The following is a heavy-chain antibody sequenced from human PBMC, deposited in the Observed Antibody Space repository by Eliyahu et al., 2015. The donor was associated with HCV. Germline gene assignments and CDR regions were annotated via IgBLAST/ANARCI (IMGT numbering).Heavy chain of an antibody. CDR2: INHSGST. CDR1: GGSFSGYY. CDR3: ARGLSTWSGAYSYYFDY. D-gene: IGHD3-3*01. Sequence: QVQLQQWGAGLLKPSETLSLTCAVYGGSFSGYYWSWIRQPPGKGLEWIGEINHSGSTNYNPSLKSRVTISVDTSKNQFSLKLSSVTAADTAVYYCARGLSTWSGAYSYYFDYWGQGTLVTVSS. J-gene: IGHJ4*02. V-gene: IGHV4-34*01.